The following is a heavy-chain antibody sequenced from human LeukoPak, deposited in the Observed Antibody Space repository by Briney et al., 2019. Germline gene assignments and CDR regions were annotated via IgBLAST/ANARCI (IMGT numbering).Heavy chain of an antibody. CDR1: GYTFTSYT. J-gene: IGHJ5*02. D-gene: IGHD3-22*01. CDR2: INAGNGNT. Sequence: ASVKVSCKASGYTFTSYTMHWVRQAPGQRLEWMGWINAGNGNTKSSQKFQGRVTITRDTSATTAYMELSSLRSEDTAVYYCARTPYYYDSSGYRVDNWFDPWGQGTLVTVSS. CDR3: ARTPYYYDSSGYRVDNWFDP. V-gene: IGHV1-3*01.